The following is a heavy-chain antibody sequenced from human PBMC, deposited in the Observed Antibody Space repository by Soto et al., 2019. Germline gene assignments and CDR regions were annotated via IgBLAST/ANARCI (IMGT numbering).Heavy chain of an antibody. CDR2: INHSGST. D-gene: IGHD3-22*01. V-gene: IGHV4-34*01. CDR1: GGSFSGYY. CDR3: ARRVYYDSSVDY. J-gene: IGHJ4*02. Sequence: SETRSLTCDVYGGSFSGYYWTWIRQTPGKGLQWIGEINHSGSTNYNPSLKSRVTISVDTSKNQFSLKLSSVTAADTAVYYCARRVYYDSSVDYWGQRTLVTVSS.